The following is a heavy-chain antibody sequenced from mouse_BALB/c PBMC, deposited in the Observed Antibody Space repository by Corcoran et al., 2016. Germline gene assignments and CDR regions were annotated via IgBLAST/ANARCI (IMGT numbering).Heavy chain of an antibody. Sequence: EVQLQQSGAELVKPGASVKLSCTASGFNIKDTYMHWVKQRPEQGLEWIGGIDPANGNTKYDPKFQGKATITADTSSNTAYLQLSSLTSEDTAVYYCARRGDDGRFDYWGQGTTLTVSS. CDR3: ARRGDDGRFDY. CDR2: IDPANGNT. J-gene: IGHJ2*01. V-gene: IGHV14-3*02. CDR1: GFNIKDTY. D-gene: IGHD2-12*01.